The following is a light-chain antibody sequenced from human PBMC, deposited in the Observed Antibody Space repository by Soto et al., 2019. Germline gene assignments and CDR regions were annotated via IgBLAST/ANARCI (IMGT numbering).Light chain of an antibody. CDR1: QSVSSSY. V-gene: IGKV3-20*01. Sequence: EIVLTQSPGTLSLSPGERATLSCRASQSVSSSYLAWYQQKPGQAPRLLIYGASSRATGIPDRFSGSGSGTDFTLTISRLEPEDFAVYYCQQYGSSLAVNSGGGTQVDIK. CDR3: QQYGSSLAVN. J-gene: IGKJ4*01. CDR2: GAS.